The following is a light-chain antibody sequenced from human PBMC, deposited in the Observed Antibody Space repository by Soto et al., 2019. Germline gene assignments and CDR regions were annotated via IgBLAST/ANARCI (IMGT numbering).Light chain of an antibody. CDR2: DAS. J-gene: IGKJ1*01. CDR1: QSISSW. V-gene: IGKV1-5*01. CDR3: QHTLKWPPT. Sequence: DIQMTQSPSTLSASVGDRVTITCRASQSISSWLAWYQQKPGKAPKLLIYDASSLESGVPARFSGSGSATEFTLTISSLQSEDFALYYCQHTLKWPPTFGQGTKVDI.